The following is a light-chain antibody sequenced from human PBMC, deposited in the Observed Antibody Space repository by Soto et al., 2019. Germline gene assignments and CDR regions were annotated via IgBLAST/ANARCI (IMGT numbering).Light chain of an antibody. J-gene: IGKJ3*01. V-gene: IGKV1-39*01. Sequence: DIQMTQSPSSLSASVGDRVTITCRASQSINTYLNWYQQKPGKAPKLLIYAAASLQSGVPSRFSGSGSGTDFTPTIGSLQPEDFATYYCQESYSHSRTFGPGTKVDI. CDR3: QESYSHSRT. CDR2: AAA. CDR1: QSINTY.